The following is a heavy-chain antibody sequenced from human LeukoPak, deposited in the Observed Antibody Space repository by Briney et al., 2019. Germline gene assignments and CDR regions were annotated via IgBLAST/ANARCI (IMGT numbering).Heavy chain of an antibody. J-gene: IGHJ3*02. V-gene: IGHV3-21*04. CDR2: ISGSGSYI. Sequence: GGSLRLSCAASGFTFSNYNMNWVRQAPGKGLEWVSSISGSGSYIYYADSVKGRFIISRDISKNTLYLQMNSLRAEDSALYYCARGGRGSAAVVAPRSFDIWGQGTMVTVSS. CDR1: GFTFSNYN. D-gene: IGHD3-22*01. CDR3: ARGGRGSAAVVAPRSFDI.